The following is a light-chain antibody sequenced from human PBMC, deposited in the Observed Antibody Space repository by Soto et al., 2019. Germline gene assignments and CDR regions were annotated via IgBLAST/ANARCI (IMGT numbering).Light chain of an antibody. CDR3: HQYDSSPLT. CDR1: QSVSSSY. Sequence: EIVLTQSPGTLSLSPGERATLSCRASQSVSSSYLAWYQQKPGQAPRLLSYGASSRATGIPDRFSGSGSGTDFTLTISRLEPEDFAVYYCHQYDSSPLTFGGGTKVELK. J-gene: IGKJ4*01. CDR2: GAS. V-gene: IGKV3-20*01.